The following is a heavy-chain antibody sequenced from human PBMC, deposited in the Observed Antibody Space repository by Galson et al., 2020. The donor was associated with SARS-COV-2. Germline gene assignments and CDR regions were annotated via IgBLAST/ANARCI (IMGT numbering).Heavy chain of an antibody. CDR3: AREGLQLWNSRYYYGMDV. V-gene: IGHV7-4-1*02. J-gene: IGHJ6*02. CDR1: GYTFTSYA. Sequence: ASVKVSCKASGYTFTSYAMNWVRQAPGQGLEWMGWINTNTGNPTYAQGFTGRFVFSLDTSVSTAYLQISSLKAEDTAVYYCAREGLQLWNSRYYYGMDVWGQGTTVTVSS. D-gene: IGHD5-18*01. CDR2: INTNTGNP.